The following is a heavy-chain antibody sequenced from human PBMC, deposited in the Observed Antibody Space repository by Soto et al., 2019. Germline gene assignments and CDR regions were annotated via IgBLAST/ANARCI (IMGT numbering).Heavy chain of an antibody. D-gene: IGHD7-27*01. CDR2: TYYRSRFFS. J-gene: IGHJ4*02. V-gene: IGHV6-1*01. Sequence: PSQTLSLTCVISGDSVSSYSAAWNWIRQSPSGGLEWLGRTYYRSRFFSDYADSVKSRIIINPDTSKNQFSLRLNAVTAADTAVYFCARSMNDHKNHHWGFYYWGQGTRVTVSS. CDR1: GDSVSSYSAA. CDR3: ARSMNDHKNHHWGFYY.